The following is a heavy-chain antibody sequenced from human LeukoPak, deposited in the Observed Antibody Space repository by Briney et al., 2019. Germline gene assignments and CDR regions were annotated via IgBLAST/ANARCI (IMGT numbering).Heavy chain of an antibody. CDR2: IISFFGAA. V-gene: IGHV1-69*01. CDR3: ARGILGSSTSDY. J-gene: IGHJ4*02. D-gene: IGHD2-21*01. Sequence: SVKVSCKASGGTFNSSGISWVRQAPGQGLEWMGGIISFFGAAHYIQKFQGRLTITADESTSTAYMELSSLTSEDTAVYYCARGILGSSTSDYWGQGTLVTVSS. CDR1: GGTFNSSG.